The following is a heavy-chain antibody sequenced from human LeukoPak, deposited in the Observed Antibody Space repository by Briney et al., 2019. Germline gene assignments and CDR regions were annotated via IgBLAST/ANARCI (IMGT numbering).Heavy chain of an antibody. CDR1: GFAFSNYN. Sequence: GGSLRLSCVASGFAFSNYNMNWVRQAPGKGLEWVSSISCGSSYIYYAASVKGRFIISSDNAKNSLYLQMSSLRSEDTAVYCCARYLVPYCGGDCYTYFDYWGQGTLVTVSS. CDR2: ISCGSSYI. D-gene: IGHD2-21*02. J-gene: IGHJ4*02. CDR3: ARYLVPYCGGDCYTYFDY. V-gene: IGHV3-21*01.